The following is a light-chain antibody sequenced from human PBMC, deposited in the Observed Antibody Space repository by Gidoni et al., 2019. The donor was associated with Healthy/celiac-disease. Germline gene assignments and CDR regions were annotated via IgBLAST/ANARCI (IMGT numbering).Light chain of an antibody. CDR3: KQGTQLPPGWA. V-gene: IGKV2-30*01. Sequence: SPLPLPVRLGHPASITCRSSQSLVYSDGNTYLNWFQQRPGQSPRRLIYKVSNRDSGVPDRFSGSGSGTDFTLKISRVEAEDGGVYDWKQGTQLPPGWAFGQGTKVEIK. J-gene: IGKJ1*01. CDR1: QSLVYSDGNTY. CDR2: KVS.